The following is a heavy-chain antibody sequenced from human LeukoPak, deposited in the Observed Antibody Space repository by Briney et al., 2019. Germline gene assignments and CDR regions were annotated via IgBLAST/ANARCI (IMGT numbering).Heavy chain of an antibody. J-gene: IGHJ4*02. CDR3: ARGVIAVAGT. V-gene: IGHV4-59*05. CDR1: GASIDSYY. Sequence: PSETLSLTCTISGASIDSYYWSWIRQPPGKGLEWIGSIYYSGSTYYNPSLKSRVTISVDTSKNQFSLKLSSVTAADTAVYYCARGVIAVAGTWGQGTLVTVSS. D-gene: IGHD6-19*01. CDR2: IYYSGST.